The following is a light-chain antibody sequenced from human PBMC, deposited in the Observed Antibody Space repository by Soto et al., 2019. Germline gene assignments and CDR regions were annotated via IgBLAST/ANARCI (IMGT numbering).Light chain of an antibody. CDR1: SGHSSYA. Sequence: QPVLTQSPSASASLGASVKLTCTLSSGHSSYAIAWHQQQAEKGPRYLMTLNSDGSHTKGDGIPDRFSGFSSGTERYLTISSLQSEDEADYYCQTWGTDVHVVFGGGTQLTVL. CDR2: LNSDGSH. CDR3: QTWGTDVHVV. J-gene: IGLJ2*01. V-gene: IGLV4-69*01.